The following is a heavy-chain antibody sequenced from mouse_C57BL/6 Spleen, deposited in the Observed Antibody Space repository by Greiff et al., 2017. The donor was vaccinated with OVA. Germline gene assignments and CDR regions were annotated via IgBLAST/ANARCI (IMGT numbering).Heavy chain of an antibody. CDR3: ARGIYGDV. J-gene: IGHJ1*03. Sequence: QVQLKQSGAELVRPGTSVKVSCKASGYAFTNYLIAWVKQRPGQGLEWIGVINPGCGGTNYTEKFKGKATLTADKSSSTAYMQLSSLTSDDSAVYFCARGIYGDVWGTGTTVTVSS. D-gene: IGHD1-1*02. CDR2: INPGCGGT. V-gene: IGHV1-54*01. CDR1: GYAFTNYL.